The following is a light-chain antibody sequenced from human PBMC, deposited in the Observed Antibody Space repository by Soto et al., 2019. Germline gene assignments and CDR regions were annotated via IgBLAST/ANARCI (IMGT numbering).Light chain of an antibody. V-gene: IGKV1-5*01. J-gene: IGKJ4*01. Sequence: DIQMTQSPSTLSASVGDRVTITCRASQSVRSWLAWYQQKPGRAPKFLIYDASSLESGVPSRFIGSGSGTEFTLTISNLEPDDFATYYCQQYDNYPLTFGGGTKVEI. CDR3: QQYDNYPLT. CDR2: DAS. CDR1: QSVRSW.